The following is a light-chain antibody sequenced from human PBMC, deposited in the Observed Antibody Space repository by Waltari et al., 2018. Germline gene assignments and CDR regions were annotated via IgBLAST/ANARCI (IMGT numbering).Light chain of an antibody. V-gene: IGLV1-44*01. CDR2: NNN. CDR3: VVWDGSLSAWV. J-gene: IGLJ3*02. Sequence: QSILTQTPSASGTPGQRVTISCSGSSPNIETHIVNWFQQLPGRTPKLLIYNNNQRPSGVPDRFSGSKSGTSASLAISGLQSEDEADYYCVVWDGSLSAWVFGGGTKLTVL. CDR1: SPNIETHI.